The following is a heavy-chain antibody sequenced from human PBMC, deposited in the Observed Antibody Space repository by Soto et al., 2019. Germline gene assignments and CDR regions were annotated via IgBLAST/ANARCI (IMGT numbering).Heavy chain of an antibody. CDR3: GRVSGYSFGYGY. J-gene: IGHJ4*02. CDR1: GFTFSDYW. D-gene: IGHD5-18*01. Sequence: GGSLRLSCAASGFTFSDYWIHWVRQAPGKGLVWVSVINSEGTSTKYADSVKGRFTVSRDNTKNTLYLQMNSLRAEDTAVYYCGRVSGYSFGYGYWGQGTLVTVSS. V-gene: IGHV3-74*03. CDR2: INSEGTST.